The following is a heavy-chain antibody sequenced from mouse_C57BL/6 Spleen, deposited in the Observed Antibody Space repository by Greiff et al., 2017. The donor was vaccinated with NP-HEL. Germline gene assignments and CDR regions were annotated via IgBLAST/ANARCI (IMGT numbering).Heavy chain of an antibody. CDR3: ARTPYDYDGAWFAD. CDR2: INPSSGYT. J-gene: IGHJ3*01. D-gene: IGHD2-4*01. Sequence: VQLQQSGAELAKPGASVKLSCKASGYTFTSYWMHWVKQRPGQGLEWIGYINPSSGYTKYNQKFKDKATLTADKFSSTAYMQLSSLTYEDSAVYYCARTPYDYDGAWFADWGQGTLVTVSA. CDR1: GYTFTSYW. V-gene: IGHV1-7*01.